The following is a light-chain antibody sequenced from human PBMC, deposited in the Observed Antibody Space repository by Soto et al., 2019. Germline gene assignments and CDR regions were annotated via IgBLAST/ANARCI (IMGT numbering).Light chain of an antibody. V-gene: IGKV3-15*01. J-gene: IGKJ1*01. CDR2: GAS. CDR1: QSVSTN. Sequence: EIVMTQSPATLSVSPGERATLSCRASQSVSTNLAWYQQKPGQGPRLLIFGASTRAIGIPARFSGSGSGTEFTLTISSLQPEDFATYYCQQINSYPRTFGQGTKVDVK. CDR3: QQINSYPRT.